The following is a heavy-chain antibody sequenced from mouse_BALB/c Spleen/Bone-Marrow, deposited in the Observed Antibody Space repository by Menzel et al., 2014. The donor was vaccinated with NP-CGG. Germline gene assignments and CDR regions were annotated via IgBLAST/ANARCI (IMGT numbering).Heavy chain of an antibody. CDR1: GDSITSGY. CDR2: MSYSGST. CDR3: ARSRDYYGNSLDY. J-gene: IGHJ2*01. Sequence: VQLQQSGPSLVKPPQTLSLTCSVTGDSITSGYWSWIRKFPGNKLEYMGYMSYSGSTYYNPSLKSRISITRDTSKNQYYLQLNSVTTEDTATYYCARSRDYYGNSLDYWGQGTTLTVSS. D-gene: IGHD2-1*01. V-gene: IGHV3-8*02.